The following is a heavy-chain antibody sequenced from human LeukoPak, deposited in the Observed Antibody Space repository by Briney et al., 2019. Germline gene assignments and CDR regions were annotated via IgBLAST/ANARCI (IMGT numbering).Heavy chain of an antibody. CDR3: ARQSRDGSKTRGYYFDY. D-gene: IGHD3-10*01. CDR2: IYPADSHT. J-gene: IGHJ4*02. CDR1: GYIFTHYW. Sequence: PGESLKISCQVSGYIFTHYWIGWVRLMPGKGLESMGIIYPADSHTTYSPPFQGHVSISADKSISTLYLQWSSLKPSDTAIYYCARQSRDGSKTRGYYFDYWGQGTLVTVSS. V-gene: IGHV5-51*01.